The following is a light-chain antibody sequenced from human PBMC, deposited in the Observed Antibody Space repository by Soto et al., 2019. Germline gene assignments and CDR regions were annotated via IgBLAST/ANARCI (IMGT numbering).Light chain of an antibody. Sequence: DIQMTQSPSSLSASVGDRVTITCRASQSISSYLNWYQQKPGKAPKLLIYAASSLQSGVPSRFSGSGSGTDFTLTISSLQPDDFATYYCQQSYSTARTFGQGTKVEIK. J-gene: IGKJ1*01. CDR3: QQSYSTART. V-gene: IGKV1-39*01. CDR2: AAS. CDR1: QSISSY.